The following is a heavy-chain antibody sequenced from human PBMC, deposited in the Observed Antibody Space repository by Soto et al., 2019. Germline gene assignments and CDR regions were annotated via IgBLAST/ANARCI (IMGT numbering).Heavy chain of an antibody. CDR2: IIPILGIA. CDR1: GGTFSSYT. CDR3: ARQKDIVVVPAARVNWFDP. Sequence: QVQLVQSGAEVKKPGSSVKVSCKASGGTFSSYTISWVRQAPGQGLEWMGRIIPILGIANYAQKFQGRVTITADKSTSTAYMELSSLRSEDTAVYYCARQKDIVVVPAARVNWFDPWGQGTLVTVSS. D-gene: IGHD2-2*01. V-gene: IGHV1-69*02. J-gene: IGHJ5*02.